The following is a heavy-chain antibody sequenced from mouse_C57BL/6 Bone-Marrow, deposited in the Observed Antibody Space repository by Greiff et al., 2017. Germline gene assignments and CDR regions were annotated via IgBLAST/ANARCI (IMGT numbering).Heavy chain of an antibody. V-gene: IGHV5-15*01. CDR2: ISNLAYSI. CDR3: ARRAYGSIWYFDV. D-gene: IGHD1-1*01. J-gene: IGHJ1*03. Sequence: EVMLVESGGGLVQPGGSLKLSCAASGFTFSDYGMAWVRQAPRKGPEWVAFISNLAYSIYYADTVTGRFTISRGNAKNTLYLEMSSLRSEDTAMYYCARRAYGSIWYFDVWGTGTTVTVSS. CDR1: GFTFSDYG.